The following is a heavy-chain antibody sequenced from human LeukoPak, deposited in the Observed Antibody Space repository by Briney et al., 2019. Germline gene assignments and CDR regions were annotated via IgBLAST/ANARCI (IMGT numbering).Heavy chain of an antibody. Sequence: ASVKVSCKASGYTFTAYQIHWVRQAPGQGLEWVGGINPTVDDPHYAQKFRGRVTVTRDASISTAYLELSGLTSDDTAVYYCARVRYYAFDYWGQGTLVTVSS. D-gene: IGHD3-10*01. J-gene: IGHJ4*02. CDR3: ARVRYYAFDY. V-gene: IGHV1-2*02. CDR1: GYTFTAYQ. CDR2: INPTVDDP.